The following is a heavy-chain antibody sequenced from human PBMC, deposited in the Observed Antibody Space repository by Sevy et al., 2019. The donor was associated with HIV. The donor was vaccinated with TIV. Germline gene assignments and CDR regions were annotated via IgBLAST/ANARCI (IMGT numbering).Heavy chain of an antibody. J-gene: IGHJ4*02. CDR3: AREGCTKPHDY. V-gene: IGHV3-23*01. Sequence: GGSLRLSCAASGFTFSKYSMSWVRQPPGKGLERVSTLSFGCGEINYADSVKGQLTISRDNSKSSVYLQMNNLRPEDTAVYYCAREGCTKPHDYWCQGTLVTVSS. D-gene: IGHD2-8*01. CDR2: LSFGCGEI. CDR1: GFTFSKYS.